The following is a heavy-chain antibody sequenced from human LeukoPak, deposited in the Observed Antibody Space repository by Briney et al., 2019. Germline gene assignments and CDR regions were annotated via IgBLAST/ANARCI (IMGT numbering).Heavy chain of an antibody. V-gene: IGHV3-23*01. CDR1: GFTFRTYA. CDR3: ARDPNGDYIGAFDI. D-gene: IGHD4-17*01. CDR2: IRAGGDTT. J-gene: IGHJ3*02. Sequence: GGSLRLSCTASGFTFRTYAMIWVRQAPGKGLEWVSAIRAGGDTTVYADAVRGRFTISRDNSNIALYLQMSELRADATVVYYGARDPNGDYIGAFDIWGQGTMVTVSS.